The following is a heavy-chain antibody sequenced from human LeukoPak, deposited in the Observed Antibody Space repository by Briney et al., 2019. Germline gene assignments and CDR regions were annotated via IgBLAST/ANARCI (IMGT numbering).Heavy chain of an antibody. V-gene: IGHV4-61*02. D-gene: IGHD3-10*01. CDR2: IYTTGSP. CDR1: GGSLSSSNYY. CDR3: ARDRGITTARGVPSWFDP. J-gene: IGHJ5*02. Sequence: PSETLSLTCTVSGGSLSSSNYYWTWIRQPAGKGLEWLGRIYTTGSPSYSPSLKSRVTISVDTSTNQFSLNLTSVSAADTAVYYCARDRGITTARGVPSWFDPWGQGTLVTVSS.